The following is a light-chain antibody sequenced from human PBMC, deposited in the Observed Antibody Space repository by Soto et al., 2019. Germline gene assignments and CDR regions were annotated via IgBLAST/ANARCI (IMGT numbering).Light chain of an antibody. V-gene: IGLV1-40*01. J-gene: IGLJ7*01. CDR1: SSNIGAGYD. CDR3: QSYDSSLSGSGAV. CDR2: GNS. Sequence: QSVLTQPPSVSGAPGQRVTISCTGSSSNIGAGYDVHWYQQLPGTAPKLLIYGNSNRPSGVPDRFSGSKSGTSASLAITGLQAEDEAVYYCQSYDSSLSGSGAVFGGGTQLTVL.